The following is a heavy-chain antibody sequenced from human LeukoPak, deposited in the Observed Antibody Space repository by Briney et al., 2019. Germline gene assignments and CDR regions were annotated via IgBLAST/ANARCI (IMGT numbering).Heavy chain of an antibody. J-gene: IGHJ4*02. CDR2: FSSRSDSI. Sequence: GGSLRLSCAASGFTFSDYYMNWIRQAPGKGLEWVSSFSSRSDSIYYADSVKGRFTISRDNAKNSLYLQMDGLRAEDTAVYYRARGSNCDSWGQGTLVTVSS. CDR1: GFTFSDYY. V-gene: IGHV3-69-1*01. D-gene: IGHD4-11*01. CDR3: ARGSNCDS.